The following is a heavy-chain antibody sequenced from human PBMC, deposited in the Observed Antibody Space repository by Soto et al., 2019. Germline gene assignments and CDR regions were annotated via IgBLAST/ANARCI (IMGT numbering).Heavy chain of an antibody. CDR2: INPTFGDT. D-gene: IGHD6-19*01. Sequence: QVQLVQSGAEVRKPGASVKVSCKASGYTFSRHYMHWVRQAPGQGLEWMGIINPTFGDTTYAEKLQGRVVVPSDTSTDTVYIELSTLRSEDTAVYYCARGAHGISVPLFDFWGQGTLVTVSS. V-gene: IGHV1-46*04. J-gene: IGHJ4*02. CDR1: GYTFSRHY. CDR3: ARGAHGISVPLFDF.